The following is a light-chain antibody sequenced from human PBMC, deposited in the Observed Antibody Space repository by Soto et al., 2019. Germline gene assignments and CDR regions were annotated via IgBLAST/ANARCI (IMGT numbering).Light chain of an antibody. CDR2: WAS. J-gene: IGKJ5*01. V-gene: IGKV4-1*01. CDR3: QQYYTSPIT. CDR1: QSVLYSYNNKNC. Sequence: DIVMTQSPDSLAVSLGERATINCKSSQSVLYSYNNKNCLAWYQQKPGQPPKLLISWASTRESGVPDRFSGSGSETDFTLTINGLQAEDVALYFRQQYYTSPITFGQGTRLEIK.